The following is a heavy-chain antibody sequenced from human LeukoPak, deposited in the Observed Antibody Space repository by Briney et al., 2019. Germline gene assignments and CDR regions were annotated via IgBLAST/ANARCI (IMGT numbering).Heavy chain of an antibody. J-gene: IGHJ4*02. D-gene: IGHD1-14*01. V-gene: IGHV3-30-3*01. CDR2: MSYDGGDK. Sequence: GGSLRLSCAASGFTFSGYAMDWVRQAPGKGLEWVAFMSYDGGDKQYLDSVKGRFTLSRDNSNKTLYLEMNRLTPDDTAAYYCARDQPGGGLDYWGQGILVTVSS. CDR3: ARDQPGGGLDY. CDR1: GFTFSGYA.